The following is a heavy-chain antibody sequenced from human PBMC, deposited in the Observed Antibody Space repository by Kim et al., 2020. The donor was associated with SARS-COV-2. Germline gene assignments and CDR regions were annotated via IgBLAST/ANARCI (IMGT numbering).Heavy chain of an antibody. CDR1: GFTFSSYG. J-gene: IGHJ5*02. CDR3: ARAVGYCSSTSCYTGDWFDP. D-gene: IGHD2-2*02. Sequence: GGSLRLSCAASGFTFSSYGMHWVRQAPGKGLEWVAVIWYDGSNKYYADSVKGRFTISRDNSKNTLYLQMNSLRAEDTAVYYCARAVGYCSSTSCYTGDWFDPWGQGTLVTVSS. V-gene: IGHV3-33*01. CDR2: IWYDGSNK.